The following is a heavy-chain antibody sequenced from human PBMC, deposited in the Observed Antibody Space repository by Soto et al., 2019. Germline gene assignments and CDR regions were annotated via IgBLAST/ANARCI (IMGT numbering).Heavy chain of an antibody. J-gene: IGHJ5*02. V-gene: IGHV3-48*03. D-gene: IGHD2-2*01. CDR1: GFTFSDYE. CDR2: ISHNGATI. CDR3: ARGPRYHLMYRTASYTTTFNL. Sequence: PGGSLRLSCAASGFTFSDYEMNWVRQAPGKGLEWISFISHNGATIYYGDSVKGRFTISGDNAKNSLFLQMNGLTVEDTAVYYCARGPRYHLMYRTASYTTTFNLWGQGNLVTVSS.